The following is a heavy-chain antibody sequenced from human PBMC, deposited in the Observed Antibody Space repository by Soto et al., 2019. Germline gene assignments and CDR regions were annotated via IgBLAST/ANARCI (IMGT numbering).Heavy chain of an antibody. J-gene: IGHJ5*02. CDR2: IKSKTDGGTT. Sequence: GGSMRLSCPASGCTFSNAWMTWVRQAPGKGLEWVGRIKSKTDGGTTDYAAPVKGRFTISRDDSKNTMYLQMNSLKTEDTAVYYCTIPRGPMIRPWGQGTLVTVSS. CDR3: TIPRGPMIRP. V-gene: IGHV3-15*01. D-gene: IGHD3-22*01. CDR1: GCTFSNAW.